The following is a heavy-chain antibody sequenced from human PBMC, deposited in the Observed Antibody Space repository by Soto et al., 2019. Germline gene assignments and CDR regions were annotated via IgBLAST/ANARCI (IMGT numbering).Heavy chain of an antibody. D-gene: IGHD6-19*01. V-gene: IGHV3-30*18. CDR1: GFTFSSYG. CDR3: ANEDGSGWYYFDY. CDR2: ISYDGSNK. J-gene: IGHJ4*02. Sequence: GGSLRLSCVASGFTFSSYGMHWVRQAPGKGLEWVAVISYDGSNKYYADSVKGRFTISRDNSKNTLYLQMNSLRAEDTAVYYCANEDGSGWYYFDYWGQGTLVTVSS.